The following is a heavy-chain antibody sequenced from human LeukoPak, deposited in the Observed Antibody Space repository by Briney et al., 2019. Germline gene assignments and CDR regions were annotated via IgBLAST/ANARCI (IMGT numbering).Heavy chain of an antibody. CDR1: GFSLSTSGMC. CDR3: ARTAHYGGNFDY. CDR2: IDWDDDK. V-gene: IGHV2-70*20. Sequence: SGPTLVNPTQTLTLTCTFSGFSLSTSGMCVSWVRQPPGKALEWLALIDWDDDKYYSTSLKTRLTISKDTSKNQVVFTMTNMDPVDTATYYCARTAHYGGNFDYWGQGTLVTVSS. J-gene: IGHJ4*02. D-gene: IGHD4-23*01.